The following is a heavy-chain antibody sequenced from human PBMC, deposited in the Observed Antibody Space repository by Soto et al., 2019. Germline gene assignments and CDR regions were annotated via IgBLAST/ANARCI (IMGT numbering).Heavy chain of an antibody. CDR3: AKIAAAGDAFDI. Sequence: EVQLLESGGGLVQPGGSLRLSCAASGFTFSSYAMSWVRQAPGKGLEWVSAISGSGGSTYYADSVKGRFTISRDNSKNMLCLQMNSLRAEDTAVYYCAKIAAAGDAFDIWGQGTMVTVSS. J-gene: IGHJ3*02. V-gene: IGHV3-23*01. D-gene: IGHD6-13*01. CDR1: GFTFSSYA. CDR2: ISGSGGST.